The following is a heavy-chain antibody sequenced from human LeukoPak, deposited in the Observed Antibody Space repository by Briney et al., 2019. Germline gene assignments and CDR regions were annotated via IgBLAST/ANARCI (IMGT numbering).Heavy chain of an antibody. CDR3: ARGPNTGSYWFDY. D-gene: IGHD1-26*01. CDR2: ISGSGGST. Sequence: GGSLRLSCAASGFTFSSYAMSWVRQAPGKGLEWVSAISGSGGSTYYADSVKGRFTISRDNSKNTLYLQINSLRAEDTALYYCARGPNTGSYWFDYWGQGTLVTVSS. CDR1: GFTFSSYA. V-gene: IGHV3-23*01. J-gene: IGHJ4*02.